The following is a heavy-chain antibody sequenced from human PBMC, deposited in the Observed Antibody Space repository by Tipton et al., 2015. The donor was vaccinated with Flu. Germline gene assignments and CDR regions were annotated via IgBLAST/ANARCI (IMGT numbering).Heavy chain of an antibody. CDR3: ARYPERNYHWFGP. Sequence: TLSLTCTVSGGSISSSRYYWGWIRQPPGKGLEWVGSIYHSGTAYYNPSLKSRVTISVDTSKNQISLKLSSVTAADTAVYYCARYPERNYHWFGPWGQGALVTVSS. CDR1: GGSISSSRYY. J-gene: IGHJ5*02. D-gene: IGHD1-7*01. V-gene: IGHV4-39*07. CDR2: IYHSGTA.